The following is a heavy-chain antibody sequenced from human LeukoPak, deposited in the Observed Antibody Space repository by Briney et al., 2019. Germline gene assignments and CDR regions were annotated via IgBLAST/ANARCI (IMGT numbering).Heavy chain of an antibody. CDR2: ISGSGGST. Sequence: GGSLRLSCAASGFTFSSYAMSWVRQAPGKGLEWVSAISGSGGSTYYADSVKGRFTISRDNSKNTLYLQMNSLRAEDTAVYYCARGIVVATRGDAFDIWGQGTMVTVSS. CDR3: ARGIVVATRGDAFDI. J-gene: IGHJ3*02. D-gene: IGHD3-22*01. V-gene: IGHV3-23*01. CDR1: GFTFSSYA.